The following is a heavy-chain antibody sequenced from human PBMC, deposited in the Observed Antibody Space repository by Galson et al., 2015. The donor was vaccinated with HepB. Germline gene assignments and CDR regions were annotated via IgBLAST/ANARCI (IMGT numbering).Heavy chain of an antibody. CDR1: GFTFSTYA. Sequence: LRLSCAASGFTFSTYAMSWVRQAPGKGLEWGSAISGSIGNTYYADSVKGRFTISRDNSKNTLYLQMDSLRAEDTAVYYCAKSPRGGVPHLTWFDSWGQGTLVTVSS. J-gene: IGHJ5*01. D-gene: IGHD3-10*01. V-gene: IGHV3-23*01. CDR3: AKSPRGGVPHLTWFDS. CDR2: ISGSIGNT.